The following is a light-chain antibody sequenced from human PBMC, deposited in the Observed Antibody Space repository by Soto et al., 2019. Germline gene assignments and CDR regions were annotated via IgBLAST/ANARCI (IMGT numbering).Light chain of an antibody. CDR1: SSNIGSNT. CDR3: AAWDDSLKGYV. CDR2: SNN. J-gene: IGLJ1*01. V-gene: IGLV1-44*01. Sequence: QTVVTQPPSASGTPGQRVTISCSGNSSNIGSNTVSWYQQLPGTAPKLLIYSNNQRPSGVPDRFSGSKSGTSASLAISGLQSEDEADYYCAAWDDSLKGYVFGTGTKVTVL.